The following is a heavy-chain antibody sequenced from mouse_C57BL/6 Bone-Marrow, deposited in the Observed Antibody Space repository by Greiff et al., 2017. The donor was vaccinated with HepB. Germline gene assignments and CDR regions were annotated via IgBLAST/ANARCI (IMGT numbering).Heavy chain of an antibody. J-gene: IGHJ3*01. D-gene: IGHD2-4*01. Sequence: EVQLQQSGPELVKPGASVKMSCKASGYTFTDYNMHWVKQSHGKSLEWIGYINPNNGGTSYNQKFKGKATLTVNKSSSTAYMELRSLTSEDSAVYYCASDEGLRRFAYWGQGTLVTVSA. CDR1: GYTFTDYN. CDR2: INPNNGGT. V-gene: IGHV1-22*01. CDR3: ASDEGLRRFAY.